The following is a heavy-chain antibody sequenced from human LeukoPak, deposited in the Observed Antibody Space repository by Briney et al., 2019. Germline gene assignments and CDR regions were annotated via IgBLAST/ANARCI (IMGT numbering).Heavy chain of an antibody. D-gene: IGHD3-3*01. J-gene: IGHJ4*02. V-gene: IGHV3-23*01. Sequence: GGSLRLSCAASGFTFSSYAMSWVRQAPGKGLEWVSAISGSGGSTYYADSVKGRFTISRDNSKNTLYLQMNSLRAEDTAVYYCAKSSVAGRRNCYDFWSGQLGHFDYWGQGTLVTVSS. CDR2: ISGSGGST. CDR3: AKSSVAGRRNCYDFWSGQLGHFDY. CDR1: GFTFSSYA.